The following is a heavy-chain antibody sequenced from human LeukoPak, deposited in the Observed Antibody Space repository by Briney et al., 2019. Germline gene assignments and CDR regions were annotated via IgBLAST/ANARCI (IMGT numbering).Heavy chain of an antibody. CDR2: ISYDGSNK. J-gene: IGHJ6*02. D-gene: IGHD3-10*01. CDR1: GFTFSSYG. CDR3: AKERHYGFGYYYYYGMDV. V-gene: IGHV3-30*18. Sequence: PGRSLRLSCAASGFTFSSYGMHWVRQAPGKGLEWVAVISYDGSNKYYADSVKGRFTISRDNSKNTLYLQMNSLRAEDTAVYYCAKERHYGFGYYYYYGMDVWGQGTTVTVSS.